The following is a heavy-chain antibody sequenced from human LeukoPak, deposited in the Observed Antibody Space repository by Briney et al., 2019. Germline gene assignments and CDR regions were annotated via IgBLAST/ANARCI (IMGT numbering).Heavy chain of an antibody. J-gene: IGHJ4*02. CDR1: GGSISSGGYY. V-gene: IGHV4-31*03. CDR2: IYYSGST. Sequence: SETLSLTCTVSGGSISSGGYYWSWIRQHPGKGLEWIGYIYYSGSTYYNPSLKSRVTISVDTSKNQFSLKLSSVTAADTAVYYCGSVVVAATPDYFDYWGQGTLVTVSS. CDR3: GSVVVAATPDYFDY. D-gene: IGHD2-15*01.